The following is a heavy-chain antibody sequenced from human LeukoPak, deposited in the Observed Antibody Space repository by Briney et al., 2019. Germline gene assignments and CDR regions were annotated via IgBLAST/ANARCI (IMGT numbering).Heavy chain of an antibody. CDR3: AREATGRALDP. CDR1: GYNFNDFG. V-gene: IGHV1-18*01. J-gene: IGHJ5*02. Sequence: ASVKVSCKASGYNFNDFGVTWVRQAPGQGLEWMGWISALTGDTNYAQKFQGRLTMTTDTSTDTAYMEMRSLRSDDTAVYYCAREATGRALDPWGQGTLVIVSS. D-gene: IGHD1-14*01. CDR2: ISALTGDT.